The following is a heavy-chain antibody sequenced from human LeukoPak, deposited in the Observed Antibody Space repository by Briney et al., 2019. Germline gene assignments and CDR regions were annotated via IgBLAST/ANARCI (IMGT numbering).Heavy chain of an antibody. V-gene: IGHV1-46*01. CDR1: GYTFSDYY. J-gene: IGHJ3*02. CDR2: INPNTGAT. D-gene: IGHD3-22*01. CDR3: ARLEVITTEDAFDI. Sequence: ASVKVSCKASGYTFSDYYVHWVRQAPGQGLEWMGLINPNTGATSILQKFQGRVTITADESTSTAYMELSSLRSEDTAVYYCARLEVITTEDAFDIWGQGTMVTVSS.